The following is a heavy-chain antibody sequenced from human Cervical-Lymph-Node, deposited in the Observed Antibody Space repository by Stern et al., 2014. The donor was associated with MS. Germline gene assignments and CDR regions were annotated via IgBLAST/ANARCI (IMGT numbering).Heavy chain of an antibody. CDR3: AIGAFDI. V-gene: IGHV1-46*01. CDR2: INASGGST. J-gene: IGHJ3*02. Sequence: QMQLVQSGAEVKKPGASVKVSCKASGYTFTNFYMHWVRQAPGQGIEWMGIINASGGSTSYAQKFQGRVSMTRDTSTSTVYMELSSLRSEDTAVYYCAIGAFDIWGQGTMVTVSS. CDR1: GYTFTNFY.